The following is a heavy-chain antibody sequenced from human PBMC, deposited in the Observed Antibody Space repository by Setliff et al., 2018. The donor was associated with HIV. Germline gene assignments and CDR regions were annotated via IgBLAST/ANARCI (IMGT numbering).Heavy chain of an antibody. V-gene: IGHV3-23*01. CDR1: GFTFSHHA. D-gene: IGHD4-17*01. J-gene: IGHJ4*02. Sequence: PGGSLRLSCEVSGFTFSHHAMNWVRQAPGKGLEWVSMISGNGGGRYYADSVKGRFTISRDNSRSTLYLDMNSLRVEDTATYFCARAPTTVTTDFWGQGTLVTVSS. CDR3: ARAPTTVTTDF. CDR2: ISGNGGGR.